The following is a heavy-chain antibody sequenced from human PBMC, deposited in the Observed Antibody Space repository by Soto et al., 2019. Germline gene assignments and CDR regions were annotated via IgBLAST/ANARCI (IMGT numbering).Heavy chain of an antibody. Sequence: SEPLSLTCTVSGGSISSYYWSWIRQPPGKGLEWIGYIYYSGSTNYNPSLKSRVTISVDTSKNQFSLKLSSVNAADTAVYYCTSTRINGTTPSQYSYYYYGLEVWWPAQTVTV. V-gene: IGHV4-59*01. J-gene: IGHJ6*01. CDR3: TSTRINGTTPSQYSYYYYGLEV. CDR2: IYYSGST. D-gene: IGHD1-7*01. CDR1: GGSISSYY.